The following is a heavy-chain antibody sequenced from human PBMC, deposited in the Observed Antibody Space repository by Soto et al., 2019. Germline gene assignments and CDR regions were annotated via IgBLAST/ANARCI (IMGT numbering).Heavy chain of an antibody. Sequence: XESLKVSCQCSGNSFTSYWIGWVLQMPGKGLEWMGIIYPGDSDTRYSPSFQGQVTISADKSISTAYLQWSSLKASDTAMYYCARHGELAVDGIDFYYYYGMDVWGQGTTVTVSS. CDR3: ARHGELAVDGIDFYYYYGMDV. V-gene: IGHV5-51*01. J-gene: IGHJ6*02. CDR1: GNSFTSYW. CDR2: IYPGDSDT. D-gene: IGHD6-19*01.